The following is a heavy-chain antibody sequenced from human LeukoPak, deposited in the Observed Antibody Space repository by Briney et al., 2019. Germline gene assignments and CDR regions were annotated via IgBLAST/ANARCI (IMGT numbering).Heavy chain of an antibody. CDR3: AKGYGGNRPLDY. J-gene: IGHJ4*02. D-gene: IGHD4-23*01. CDR1: GDSISNNY. Sequence: ETLSLTCAVSGDSISNNYLWRWVRQAPGKGLEWVSATSTSGDSTYYADSVKGRFSISRDNSKNTLYLHMNSLRAEDTAVYYCAKGYGGNRPLDYWGQGTLVTVSS. V-gene: IGHV3-23*01. CDR2: TSTSGDST.